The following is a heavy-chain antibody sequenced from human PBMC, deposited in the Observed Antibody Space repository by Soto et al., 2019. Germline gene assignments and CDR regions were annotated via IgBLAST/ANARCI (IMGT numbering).Heavy chain of an antibody. CDR3: ASSVAKYYYDGMDV. CDR2: IIPIFGTA. V-gene: IGHV1-69*12. CDR1: GGTFSSYA. D-gene: IGHD5-12*01. Sequence: QVQLVQSGAEVKKPGSSVKVSCKASGGTFSSYAISWVRQAPGQGLEWMGGIIPIFGTANYARKFQGRVTITADESTTTAYMGLTSLRSEDTAVYYCASSVAKYYYDGMDVWGKGSTVTVSS. J-gene: IGHJ6*04.